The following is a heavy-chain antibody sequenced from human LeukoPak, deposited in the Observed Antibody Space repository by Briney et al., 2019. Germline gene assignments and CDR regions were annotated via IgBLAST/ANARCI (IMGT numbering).Heavy chain of an antibody. CDR1: GFTFGSYS. CDR3: ARDPNALVGATRGWFDP. J-gene: IGHJ5*02. Sequence: PGGSLRLSCAASGFTFGSYSMNWVRQAPGKGLEWVSYISSSSSTINYADSVKGRFTISRDNAKNSLYLQMNSLRAEDAAVYYCARDPNALVGATRGWFDPWGQGTLVTVSS. D-gene: IGHD1-26*01. V-gene: IGHV3-48*01. CDR2: ISSSSSTI.